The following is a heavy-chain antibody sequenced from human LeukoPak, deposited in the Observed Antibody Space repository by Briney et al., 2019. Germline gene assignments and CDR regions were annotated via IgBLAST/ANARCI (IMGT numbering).Heavy chain of an antibody. V-gene: IGHV3-7*04. J-gene: IGHJ4*02. CDR3: ARGLRWVDY. CDR1: GFVFSSNW. Sequence: GGSLRLSCAASGFVFSSNWMTWVRQAPGKGLEWVANIKQDGSEKYYVDSVKGRFTISRDNAKNSLYLQMNSLRAEDTAVYYCARGLRWVDYWGQGTLVTVSS. CDR2: IKQDGSEK. D-gene: IGHD4-23*01.